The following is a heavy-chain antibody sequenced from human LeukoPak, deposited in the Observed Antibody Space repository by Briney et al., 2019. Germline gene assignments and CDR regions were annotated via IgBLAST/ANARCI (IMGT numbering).Heavy chain of an antibody. Sequence: LRLSCAASGFTYSSYGMHWVRQAPGKGLEGVAVVWYDGSNKYNADSVKGRFTISRDNSKNTLYLQMNSLRAEDTAVYYCARGLPRYCSSTSCYTGLDYWGQGTLVTVSS. J-gene: IGHJ4*02. V-gene: IGHV3-33*01. D-gene: IGHD2-2*02. CDR3: ARGLPRYCSSTSCYTGLDY. CDR2: VWYDGSNK. CDR1: GFTYSSYG.